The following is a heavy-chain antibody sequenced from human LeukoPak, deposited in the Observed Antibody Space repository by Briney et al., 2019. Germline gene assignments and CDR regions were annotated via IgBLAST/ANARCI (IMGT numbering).Heavy chain of an antibody. CDR2: INHSGST. J-gene: IGHJ5*02. V-gene: IGHV4-34*01. CDR3: ARGALVLSVVLYNWFDP. Sequence: SETLSLTCAVYGGSFSTYYWSWIRQPPGKGQEWIGEINHSGSTNYNPSLKSRVIISVDTSKNQLSLKLSSVTAADTAVYYCARGALVLSVVLYNWFDPWAREPWSPSPQ. D-gene: IGHD2/OR15-2a*01. CDR1: GGSFSTYY.